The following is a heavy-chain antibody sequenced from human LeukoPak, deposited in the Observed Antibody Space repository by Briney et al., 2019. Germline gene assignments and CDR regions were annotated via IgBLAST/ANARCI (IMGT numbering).Heavy chain of an antibody. Sequence: GGSLRLSCAASGFTFSSYAMHWVRQAPGKGLEGVAVISYDGSNKYYADSVKGRFTISRDNSKNTLYLQMNSLRAEDTAVYYCAREEIVVVPAAMFYDYWGQGTLVTVSS. CDR3: AREEIVVVPAAMFYDY. CDR1: GFTFSSYA. CDR2: ISYDGSNK. V-gene: IGHV3-30*04. J-gene: IGHJ4*02. D-gene: IGHD2-2*01.